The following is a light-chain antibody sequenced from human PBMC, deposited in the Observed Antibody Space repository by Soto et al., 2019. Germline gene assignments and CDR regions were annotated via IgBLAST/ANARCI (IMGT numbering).Light chain of an antibody. V-gene: IGKV1-39*01. CDR3: QQTDSTPQT. CDR2: AES. Sequence: DIQMTQSPSSLSASVGDRVTISCRASQSIRNSVRWYQQKPGTVPKLLIRAESTLQSGVPSRFSGTGSGTDFTLTISSLQIEDFATYFCQQTDSTPQTFGQGTNVEI. CDR1: QSIRNS. J-gene: IGKJ1*01.